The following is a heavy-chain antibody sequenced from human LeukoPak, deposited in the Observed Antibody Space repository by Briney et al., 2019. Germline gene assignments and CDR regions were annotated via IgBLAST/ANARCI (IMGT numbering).Heavy chain of an antibody. D-gene: IGHD6-19*01. V-gene: IGHV3-21*01. CDR2: ISSSSSYI. J-gene: IGHJ4*02. CDR1: GFTFSSYS. CDR3: ARDGSGWYYFDY. Sequence: GGSLRLSCAASGFTFSSYSMNWVRQAPGKGLEWVSSISSSSSYIYYADSVKGRFTISRDNAKNSLYLQMNSLRAEDAAVYYCARDGSGWYYFDYWGQGTLVTVSS.